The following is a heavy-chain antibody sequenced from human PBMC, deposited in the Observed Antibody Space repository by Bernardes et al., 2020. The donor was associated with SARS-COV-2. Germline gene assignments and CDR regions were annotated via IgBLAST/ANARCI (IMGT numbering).Heavy chain of an antibody. D-gene: IGHD1-1*01. Sequence: SETLSLTCTVSGGSISSYLWSWIRQPPGKGLEWIGYIYHSGSTNYNPPLKTRVTISVDTSKNQFSLKLSSVTAADTAVYYCARDLGTGFNDYWGQGTLVTVSS. CDR2: IYHSGST. CDR1: GGSISSYL. J-gene: IGHJ4*02. V-gene: IGHV4-59*01. CDR3: ARDLGTGFNDY.